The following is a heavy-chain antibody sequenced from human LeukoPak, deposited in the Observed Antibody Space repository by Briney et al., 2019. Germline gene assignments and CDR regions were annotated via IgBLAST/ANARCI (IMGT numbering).Heavy chain of an antibody. Sequence: PGGSLRLSCAASGFTFSGYTMHWVRQAPGKGLEYVSGISNNGGSTFYANSVKGRFTISRDNSKNTLYLQMGSLRADDMAVYYCARPIYGSADYNGMDVWGQGTTVTVS. CDR3: ARPIYGSADYNGMDV. J-gene: IGHJ6*02. CDR2: ISNNGGST. CDR1: GFTFSGYT. D-gene: IGHD3-10*01. V-gene: IGHV3-64*01.